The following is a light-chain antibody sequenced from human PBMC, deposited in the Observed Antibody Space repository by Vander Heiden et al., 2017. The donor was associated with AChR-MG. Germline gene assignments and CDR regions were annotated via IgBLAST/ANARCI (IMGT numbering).Light chain of an antibody. V-gene: IGKV1-8*01. Sequence: AIRMTQSPTSLSASIGDRVTISCRASLDISTHLAWYQHRPGKAPKLLIYAASTLQSAVPSGFSGSGSGTDFTLTISFLQSEDFATYYCQQYHDYPYTFGQGTHLEIK. CDR1: LDISTH. CDR2: AAS. CDR3: QQYHDYPYT. J-gene: IGKJ2*01.